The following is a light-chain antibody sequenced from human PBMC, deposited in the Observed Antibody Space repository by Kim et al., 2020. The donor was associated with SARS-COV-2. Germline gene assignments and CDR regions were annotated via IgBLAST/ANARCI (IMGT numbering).Light chain of an antibody. CDR3: HQSSSLRLT. J-gene: IGKJ4*01. CDR1: QSIGSS. CDR2: YAS. V-gene: IGKV6-21*02. Sequence: VSPKENVTITCRSSQSIGSSLQWYQQKPDQSPKLLIKYASQSISGVPSRFSGSGSGTDFTLTINSLEAEDAATYYCHQSSSLRLTFGGGTKVDIK.